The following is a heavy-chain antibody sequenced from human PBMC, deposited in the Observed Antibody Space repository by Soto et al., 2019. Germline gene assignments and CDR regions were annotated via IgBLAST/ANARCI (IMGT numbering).Heavy chain of an antibody. CDR1: GFFFSSYT. Sequence: EVQLLESGGGLVQPGGSLRLSCVGSGFFFSSYTMTWVRQAPGKGLEWVSSFSATSENTYYADSVRGRFTISRDNSKNTLFLQMIILTAEDTAMYYCAKARDQQWVRLPFDYWGQGILVIVSS. CDR2: FSATSENT. V-gene: IGHV3-23*01. CDR3: AKARDQQWVRLPFDY. D-gene: IGHD6-19*01. J-gene: IGHJ4*02.